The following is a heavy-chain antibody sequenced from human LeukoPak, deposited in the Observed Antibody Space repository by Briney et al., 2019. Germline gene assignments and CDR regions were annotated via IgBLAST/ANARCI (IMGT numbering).Heavy chain of an antibody. J-gene: IGHJ4*02. D-gene: IGHD3-10*01. CDR2: INPKTGGT. Sequence: GASVKVSCKASGYTFTDSYMHWVRQAPGQGLEWMGWINPKTGGTNYAQRFQGRVTMTRDTSIRTAYTELNSLRSDDTAVYYCARDGRLTIFVRGIITEGSPPKNWGQGTLVTVSS. CDR1: GYTFTDSY. V-gene: IGHV1-2*02. CDR3: ARDGRLTIFVRGIITEGSPPKN.